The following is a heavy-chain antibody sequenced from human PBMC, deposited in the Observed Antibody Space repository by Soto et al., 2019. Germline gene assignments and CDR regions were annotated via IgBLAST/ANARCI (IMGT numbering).Heavy chain of an antibody. V-gene: IGHV2-70*01. J-gene: IGHJ3*02. Sequence: SGPTLVNPTQTLTLTCSFSGFSLSSSGMCVSWIRQPPGKALEWLALIDGDDDKHYNPSLKTRLTISKDTSKNQVVLTMTNMDPVDTATYYCARVVSTPPYYYDRSGYYNRAFDIWGQGTMVTVSS. CDR2: IDGDDDK. CDR1: GFSLSSSGMC. D-gene: IGHD3-22*01. CDR3: ARVVSTPPYYYDRSGYYNRAFDI.